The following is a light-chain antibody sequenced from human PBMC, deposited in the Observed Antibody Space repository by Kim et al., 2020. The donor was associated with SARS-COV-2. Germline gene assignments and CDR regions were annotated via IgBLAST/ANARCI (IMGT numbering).Light chain of an antibody. CDR2: GRN. Sequence: GQKIKITSQRDNHSSNYAGWYQQQPVHDPVLVINGRNNQPSGIPHRISGCCSGNTTSLTITGAQAEDEADYYCNSRDSSGNHNWVFGGGTQLTVL. CDR1: NHSSNY. CDR3: NSRDSSGNHNWV. V-gene: IGLV3-19*01. J-gene: IGLJ3*02.